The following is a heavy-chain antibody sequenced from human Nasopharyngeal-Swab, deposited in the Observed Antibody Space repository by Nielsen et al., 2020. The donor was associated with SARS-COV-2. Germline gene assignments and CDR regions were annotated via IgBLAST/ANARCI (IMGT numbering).Heavy chain of an antibody. Sequence: GGSLRLSCAASGFTFSSYWMSWVRQAPGKGLEWVANIKQDGSEKYYVDSVKGRFTISRDNATNSLYLQMNSLRAEDTAVYYCARGSYYGSGSSVDYWGQGTLVTVSS. CDR2: IKQDGSEK. CDR1: GFTFSSYW. V-gene: IGHV3-7*01. CDR3: ARGSYYGSGSSVDY. J-gene: IGHJ4*02. D-gene: IGHD3-10*01.